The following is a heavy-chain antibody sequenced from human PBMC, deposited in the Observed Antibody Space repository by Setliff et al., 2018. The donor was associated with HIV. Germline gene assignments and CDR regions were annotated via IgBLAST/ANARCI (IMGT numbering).Heavy chain of an antibody. CDR2: IKNIGSGGSTT. V-gene: IGHV3-74*01. CDR3: ARSSGFH. Sequence: GGSLRLSCTVSGLLFSDAWVSWVRQAPGKGLEWVGRIKNIGSGGSTTAYADSVKGRFTISRDNTRSTLYLQMNSLRAEDTAVYYCARSSGFHWGQGTLVTVSS. CDR1: GLLFSDAW. J-gene: IGHJ4*02. D-gene: IGHD6-19*01.